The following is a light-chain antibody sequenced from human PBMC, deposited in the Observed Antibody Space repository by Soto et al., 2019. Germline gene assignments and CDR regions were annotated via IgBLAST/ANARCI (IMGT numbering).Light chain of an antibody. CDR3: QERRNWAAIT. CDR1: QIVSHNY. J-gene: IGKJ5*01. CDR2: GAS. V-gene: IGKV3D-20*02. Sequence: ELVLTPGRRNLCLSPGESAALACRAVQIVSHNYLAWYQQKPGQAPRLLIYGASTRATVIPTRFSGSGSGTESTHTCCSLLSEEMAVFYFQERRNWAAITFGQGTRLEI.